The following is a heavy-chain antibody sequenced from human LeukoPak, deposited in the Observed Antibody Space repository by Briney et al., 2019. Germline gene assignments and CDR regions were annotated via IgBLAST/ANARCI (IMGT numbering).Heavy chain of an antibody. Sequence: PGGSLRLSCAASGFTFSSYGMHWVRQAPGKGLEWVAFIRYDGSNKYYADSVKGRFTISRDTSKNTLYLQMNSLRAEDTAVYYCAKDGPSSGSYFRGGSYWGQGTLVTVSS. J-gene: IGHJ4*02. CDR2: IRYDGSNK. D-gene: IGHD1-26*01. V-gene: IGHV3-30*02. CDR3: AKDGPSSGSYFRGGSY. CDR1: GFTFSSYG.